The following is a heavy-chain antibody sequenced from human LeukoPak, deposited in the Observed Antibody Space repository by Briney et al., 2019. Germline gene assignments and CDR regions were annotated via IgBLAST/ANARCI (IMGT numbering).Heavy chain of an antibody. D-gene: IGHD2-2*01. CDR3: AKGVVPAAIPFDY. V-gene: IGHV3-30*02. J-gene: IGHJ4*02. CDR1: GFTFTSYG. CDR2: IRYDGSNK. Sequence: GGSLRLPCAASGFTFTSYGMHWVRQAPGKGLEWVAFIRYDGSNKYYADSVKGRFTISRDNSKNTLYLLMNSLRAEDTAVYYCAKGVVPAAIPFDYWGQGTLVTVSS.